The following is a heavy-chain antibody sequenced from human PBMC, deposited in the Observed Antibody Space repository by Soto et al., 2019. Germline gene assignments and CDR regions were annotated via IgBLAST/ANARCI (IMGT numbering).Heavy chain of an antibody. J-gene: IGHJ5*02. CDR3: ARHGCSGGSCYSVVWFDP. D-gene: IGHD2-15*01. CDR2: IYYSGST. CDR1: GGSISSSSYY. Sequence: SETLSLTCTVSGGSISSSSYYWGWIRQPPGKGLEWIGSIYYSGSTYYNPSLKSRVTISVDTSKNQFSLKLSSVTAADTAVYYCARHGCSGGSCYSVVWFDPWGQGTLVTVSS. V-gene: IGHV4-39*01.